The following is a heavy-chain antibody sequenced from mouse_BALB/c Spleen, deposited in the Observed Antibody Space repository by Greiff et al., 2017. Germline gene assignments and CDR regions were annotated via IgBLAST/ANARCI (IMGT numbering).Heavy chain of an antibody. J-gene: IGHJ3*01. CDR1: GFTFSSYG. CDR3: ARDPSTMITSWFAY. V-gene: IGHV5-6-3*01. D-gene: IGHD2-4*01. Sequence: EVKLQESGGGLVQPGGSLKLSCAASGFTFSSYGMSWVRQTPDKRLELVATINSNGGSTYYPDSVKGRFTISRDNAKNTLYLQMSSLKSEDTAMYYCARDPSTMITSWFAYWGQGTLVTVSA. CDR2: INSNGGST.